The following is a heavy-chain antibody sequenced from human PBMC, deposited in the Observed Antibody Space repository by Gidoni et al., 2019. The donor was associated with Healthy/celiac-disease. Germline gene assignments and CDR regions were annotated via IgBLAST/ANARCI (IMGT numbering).Heavy chain of an antibody. CDR2: ISYDGSNK. D-gene: IGHD6-13*01. J-gene: IGHJ4*02. CDR3: AKDQGSSWYLFDY. CDR1: GFTFSSYG. Sequence: QVQLVASGGGVVQPGRSLRLSFSASGFTFSSYGMHWVRQAPGKGLEWVAVISYDGSNKYYADSVKGRFTISRDNSKNTLYLQMNSLRAEDTAVYYCAKDQGSSWYLFDYWGQGTLVTVSS. V-gene: IGHV3-30*18.